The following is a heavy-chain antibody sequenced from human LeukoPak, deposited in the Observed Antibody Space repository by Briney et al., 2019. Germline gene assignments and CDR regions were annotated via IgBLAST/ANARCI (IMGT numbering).Heavy chain of an antibody. Sequence: ASVKVSCKASGYTFTGYYMHWVRQAPGQGLEWMGRIIPILGIANYAQKFQGRVTITADKSTSTAYMELSSLRSEDTAVYYCARDLGYYDSSGYPSYFDYWGQGTLVTVSS. J-gene: IGHJ4*02. V-gene: IGHV1-69*04. CDR2: IIPILGIA. D-gene: IGHD3-22*01. CDR1: GYTFTGYY. CDR3: ARDLGYYDSSGYPSYFDY.